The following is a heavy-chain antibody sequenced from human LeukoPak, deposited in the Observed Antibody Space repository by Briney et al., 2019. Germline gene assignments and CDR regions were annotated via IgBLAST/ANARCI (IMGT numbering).Heavy chain of an antibody. V-gene: IGHV3-23*01. CDR3: AKASRVGVAGSRFDC. CDR2: ISGSGNGT. Sequence: GGSLRPSCVGSGFTFSHYGVGWVRQAPGKGLEWVSGISGSGNGTYYLDSVKGRFSISRDNSKNTVYLQLNSLRAEDTAVYFCAKASRVGVAGSRFDCWGQGTLVTVSS. CDR1: GFTFSHYG. D-gene: IGHD2-15*01. J-gene: IGHJ4*02.